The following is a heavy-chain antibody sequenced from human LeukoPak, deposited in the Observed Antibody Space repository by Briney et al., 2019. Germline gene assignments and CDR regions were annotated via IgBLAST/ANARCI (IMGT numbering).Heavy chain of an antibody. J-gene: IGHJ6*03. CDR1: GGSISSGSYY. CDR2: IYTSGST. V-gene: IGHV4-61*02. CDR3: AREGRYGGNSDGGYYYYYYMDV. Sequence: SQTLSLTCTVSGGSISSGSYYWSWIRQPAGKGLEWIGRIYTSGSTNYNPSLKSRVTISVDTSKNQFSLKLSSVTAADTAVYYCAREGRYGGNSDGGYYYYYYMDVWGKGTTVTVSS. D-gene: IGHD4-23*01.